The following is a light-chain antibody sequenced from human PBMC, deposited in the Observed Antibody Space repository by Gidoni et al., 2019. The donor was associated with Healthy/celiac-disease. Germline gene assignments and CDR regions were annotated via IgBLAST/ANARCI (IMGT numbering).Light chain of an antibody. J-gene: IGLJ1*01. V-gene: IGLV3-19*01. CDR1: SLIGYY. CDR2: GKN. Sequence: SSELTQEPDVAVASGQTVRITCQGDSLIGYYASWYQQTPGQAPVLVIYGKNNRPSGIPDRFSGSTSGNTASLTITGAQAEDDSDYYCNSRDRSSNQYVFGTGTKVTVL. CDR3: NSRDRSSNQYV.